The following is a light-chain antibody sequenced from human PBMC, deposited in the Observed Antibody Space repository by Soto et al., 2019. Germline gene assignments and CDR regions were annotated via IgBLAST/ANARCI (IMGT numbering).Light chain of an antibody. CDR3: QQYNDWPLP. J-gene: IGKJ4*01. Sequence: EIVMTQSPATLSVSPGERATLSCRASQRVSSNLAWYQQQPGQAPSLLIYDISARATGIPTRFSGSGSGTEFTRNIRSLQSEHFAVNYCQQYNDWPLPFGGETHVQIK. CDR1: QRVSSN. CDR2: DIS. V-gene: IGKV3D-15*01.